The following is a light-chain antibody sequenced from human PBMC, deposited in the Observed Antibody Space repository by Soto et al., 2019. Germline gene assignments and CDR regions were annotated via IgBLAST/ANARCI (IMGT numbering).Light chain of an antibody. Sequence: EIVMTQSPATLSVSPGERATLSCRASRSVGSNLAWYQQKPGQAPRLLLYGASTRATGIPARFGGSGSGTEFTLTISSLQSEDFAVYYCQQYNSRPLAFGQGTKVDIK. CDR3: QQYNSRPLA. J-gene: IGKJ1*01. CDR1: RSVGSN. CDR2: GAS. V-gene: IGKV3-15*01.